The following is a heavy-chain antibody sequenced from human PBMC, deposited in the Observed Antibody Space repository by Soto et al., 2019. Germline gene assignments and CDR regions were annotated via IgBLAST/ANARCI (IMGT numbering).Heavy chain of an antibody. J-gene: IGHJ4*02. CDR1: GYSFAGYW. V-gene: IGHV5-10-1*01. CDR2: IDPSHSQT. CDR3: ARQIYDSDTGPNFQYYFDS. Sequence: GDPLNISCKGSGYSFAGYWNTWLRQKPGKGLVWMGRIDPSHSQTYYSPSFRGHVTISVTKSITTVFLQWSSLRASDTDMYYCARQIYDSDTGPNFQYYFDSWGQGTPVTVSS. D-gene: IGHD3-22*01.